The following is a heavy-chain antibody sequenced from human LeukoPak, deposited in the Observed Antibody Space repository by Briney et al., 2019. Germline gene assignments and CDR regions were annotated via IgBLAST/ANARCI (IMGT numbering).Heavy chain of an antibody. CDR3: ARSYYYDSSGYPLDY. CDR2: IWYDGSNK. CDR1: GFTFSSYG. Sequence: GSLRLSCSASGFTFSSYGMHWVRQAPGKGLEWVAVIWYDGSNKYYSDSVKGRFTISRDNSKNTLYLQMNSLRAEDTAVYYCARSYYYDSSGYPLDYWGQGTLVTVSS. D-gene: IGHD3-22*01. J-gene: IGHJ4*02. V-gene: IGHV3-33*01.